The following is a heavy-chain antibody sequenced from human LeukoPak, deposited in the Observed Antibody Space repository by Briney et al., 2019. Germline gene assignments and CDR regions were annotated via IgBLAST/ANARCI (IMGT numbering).Heavy chain of an antibody. CDR2: INPNSGGT. V-gene: IGHV1-2*02. D-gene: IGHD1-1*01. CDR3: ARGPFMGYGDY. J-gene: IGHJ4*02. Sequence: GASVKVSCKASGYTFTGYDMHWVRQAPGQGLEWMGWINPNSGGTNYAQKFQGRATMTRDTSISTAYMELSRLRSDDTAVYYCARGPFMGYGDYWGQGTLVSVSS. CDR1: GYTFTGYD.